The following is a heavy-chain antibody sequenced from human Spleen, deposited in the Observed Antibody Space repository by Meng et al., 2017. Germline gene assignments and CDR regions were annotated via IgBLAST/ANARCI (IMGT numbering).Heavy chain of an antibody. CDR2: INHSGST. CDR3: ARGPTTMAHDFDY. V-gene: IGHV4-34*01. Sequence: VHAQEWGAGLFNPSEPPSLTCVVSGGAFSDYYWGWIRQPPGKGLEWIGEINHSGSTNYNPSLESRATISVDTSQNNLSLKLSSVTAADSAVYYCARGPTTMAHDFDYWGQGTLVTVSS. J-gene: IGHJ4*02. CDR1: GGAFSDYY. D-gene: IGHD4-11*01.